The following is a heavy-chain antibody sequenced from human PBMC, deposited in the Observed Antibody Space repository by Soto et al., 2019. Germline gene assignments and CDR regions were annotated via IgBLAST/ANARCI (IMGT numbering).Heavy chain of an antibody. CDR2: MNPNSGNT. D-gene: IGHD3-10*01. CDR3: ARGGVFFFAAPTNPFDY. V-gene: IGHV1-8*01. Sequence: SVNVSCKASGHTFTSYDINWVRQATGQGLEWMGWMNPNSGNTGYAQKFQGRVTMTRNTSISTAYMELSSLRSEDTAVYYCARGGVFFFAAPTNPFDYWGQGTLVTVSS. CDR1: GHTFTSYD. J-gene: IGHJ4*02.